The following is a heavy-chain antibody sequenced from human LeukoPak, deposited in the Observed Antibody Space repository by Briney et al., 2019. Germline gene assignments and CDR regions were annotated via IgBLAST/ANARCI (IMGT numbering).Heavy chain of an antibody. CDR2: IGTADDT. CDR1: GFTFSSYD. Sequence: GGSLRLSCAASGFTFSSYDMHWVRQTTGKGLECVSAIGTADDTFYPDSVKGRFTISRDDAKNSLYLQMNNLRVGDTAVYYCARSGYYHYYGLDVWGQGTTVTVSS. D-gene: IGHD6-13*01. CDR3: ARSGYYHYYGLDV. J-gene: IGHJ6*01. V-gene: IGHV3-13*04.